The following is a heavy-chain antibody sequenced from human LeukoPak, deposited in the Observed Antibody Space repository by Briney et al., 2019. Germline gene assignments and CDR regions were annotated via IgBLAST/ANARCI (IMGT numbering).Heavy chain of an antibody. CDR2: IYYSGST. Sequence: SETLSLTCTVSGGSISSSSYYWGRIRQPPGKGLEWIGSIYYSGSTYYNPSLKSRVTISVDTSKNQFSLKLSSVTAADTAVYYCARVDLRIVVVPAARPHPIRYFDYWGQGTLVTVSS. J-gene: IGHJ4*02. D-gene: IGHD2-2*01. CDR3: ARVDLRIVVVPAARPHPIRYFDY. V-gene: IGHV4-39*07. CDR1: GGSISSSSYY.